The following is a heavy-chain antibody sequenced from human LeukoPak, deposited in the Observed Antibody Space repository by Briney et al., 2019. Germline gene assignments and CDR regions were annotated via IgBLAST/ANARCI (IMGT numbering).Heavy chain of an antibody. V-gene: IGHV4-39*07. J-gene: IGHJ4*02. CDR3: ARVTRGGYDGYFDY. CDR2: IYYSGST. CDR1: GGSISSSSYY. Sequence: SETLSLTCTVSGGSISSSSYYWGWIRQPPGKGLEWIGSIYYSGSTYYNPSLKSRVTISVDTSKNQFSLKLSSVTAADTAVYYCARVTRGGYDGYFDYWGQGTLVTVSS. D-gene: IGHD5-12*01.